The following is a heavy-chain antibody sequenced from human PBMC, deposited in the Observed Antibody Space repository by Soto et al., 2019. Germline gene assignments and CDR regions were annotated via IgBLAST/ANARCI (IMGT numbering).Heavy chain of an antibody. CDR2: LSRSGGAT. CDR3: AKGEMATIRNSFDP. D-gene: IGHD5-12*01. J-gene: IGHJ5*02. CDR1: AFSLTSCS. V-gene: IGHV3-23*01. Sequence: GGSLRLSCVTSAFSLTSCSMSWVRQTPGKGLEWVSALSRSGGATYYADSVKGRFTISRDTSTNTLCLQMSNLRAEDTATYYCAKGEMATIRNSFDPWGQGTLVTVSS.